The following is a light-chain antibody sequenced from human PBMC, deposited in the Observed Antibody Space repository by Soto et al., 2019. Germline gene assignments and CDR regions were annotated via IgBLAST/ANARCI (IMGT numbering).Light chain of an antibody. CDR2: KAS. Sequence: DIQMTQSPATLSASSGDRVTITCRASQSISSWLEWYQQKPGKAPNLLIYKASSLESGVPSRFRGSGSGTEFTLTISSLQPDDFETYYCQQYNSYPITFGQGTRLEIK. CDR1: QSISSW. CDR3: QQYNSYPIT. V-gene: IGKV1-5*03. J-gene: IGKJ5*01.